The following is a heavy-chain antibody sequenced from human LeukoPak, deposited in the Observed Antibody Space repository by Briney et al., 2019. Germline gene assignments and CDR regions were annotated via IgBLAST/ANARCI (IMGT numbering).Heavy chain of an antibody. Sequence: GGSLTLSCTASGFTFSSYNMIWLPQSPGKGLEWVSSITSSSSYIYYADSVKGRFTISRDNAENSLYLQMNSLRAEDTAVYYCAKDWSYQGNYYMDVWGKGTTVTISS. CDR2: ITSSSSYI. CDR1: GFTFSSYN. V-gene: IGHV3-21*01. CDR3: AKDWSYQGNYYMDV. J-gene: IGHJ6*03. D-gene: IGHD1-26*01.